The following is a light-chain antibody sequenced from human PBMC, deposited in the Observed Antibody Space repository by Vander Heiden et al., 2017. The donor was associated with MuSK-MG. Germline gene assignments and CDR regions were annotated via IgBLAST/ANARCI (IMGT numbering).Light chain of an antibody. V-gene: IGKV1-39*01. CDR2: AAS. Sequence: DIQMTQPPSSLSASVGDRVTITCRASQSISSYLNWYQQKPGKAPKLLIYAASSLRSGVPSRFSGSGSGTDFTLTVSSLQPEDFATYYCQQSYSTPRTFGQGTKVEIK. CDR1: QSISSY. CDR3: QQSYSTPRT. J-gene: IGKJ1*01.